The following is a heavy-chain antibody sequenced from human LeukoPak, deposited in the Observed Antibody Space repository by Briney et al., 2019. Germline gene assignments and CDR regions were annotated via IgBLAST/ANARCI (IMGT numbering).Heavy chain of an antibody. D-gene: IGHD6-13*01. CDR1: GGSISSSSYN. CDR2: IDNIGST. J-gene: IGHJ5*02. Sequence: SETLSLTCTVSGGSISSSSYNWAWIRQPPGKGLEWIGNIDNIGSTYYNPSLQSRVTISLDKSKDQFSLKLNSVTAADTAMYYCARPPGIAAAWFDPWGQGTLVTVSS. CDR3: ARPPGIAAAWFDP. V-gene: IGHV4-39*01.